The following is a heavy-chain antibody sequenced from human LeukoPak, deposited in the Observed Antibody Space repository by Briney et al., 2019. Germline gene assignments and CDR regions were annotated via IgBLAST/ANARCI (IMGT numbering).Heavy chain of an antibody. D-gene: IGHD5-24*01. CDR1: GFTFSSYG. Sequence: TGGSLRLSCAASGFTFSSYGMHWVRQAPGRGLEWVAFIRYDGSNKYYADSVKGRFTISRDNSKNTLYLQMNSVRAEDAVVYYRAKDHPFERWLQLTYSAQGTLVTFSS. CDR3: AKDHPFERWLQLTY. CDR2: IRYDGSNK. J-gene: IGHJ4*02. V-gene: IGHV3-30*02.